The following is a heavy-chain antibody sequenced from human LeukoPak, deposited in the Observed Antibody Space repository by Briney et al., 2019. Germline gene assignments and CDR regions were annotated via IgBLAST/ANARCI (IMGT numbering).Heavy chain of an antibody. J-gene: IGHJ4*02. CDR2: INAGNGDDT. Sequence: ASVKVSCKASGYAFPHYGVQWVRQAPGQTLEWMGWINAGNGDDTKYSQKFQARLTMTTVTSATTVYMELNSLRSEDTAVYYCARSGSNWSCDSWGQGTLVTVSS. V-gene: IGHV1-3*01. D-gene: IGHD6-13*01. CDR3: ARSGSNWSCDS. CDR1: GYAFPHYG.